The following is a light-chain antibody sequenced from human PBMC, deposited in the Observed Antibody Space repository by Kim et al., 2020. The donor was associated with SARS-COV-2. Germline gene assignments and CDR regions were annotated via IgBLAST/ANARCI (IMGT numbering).Light chain of an antibody. V-gene: IGLV2-14*04. CDR3: SSYTSSSTWV. CDR2: DVS. CDR1: SSDVGGYNY. J-gene: IGLJ3*02. Sequence: GQSITISCTGTSSDVGGYNYVSWYQQHPGKAPKLMIYDVSKRPSGVSNRFSGSNSGNTASLTISGLQAEDEADYYCSSYTSSSTWVFGGGTKLTVL.